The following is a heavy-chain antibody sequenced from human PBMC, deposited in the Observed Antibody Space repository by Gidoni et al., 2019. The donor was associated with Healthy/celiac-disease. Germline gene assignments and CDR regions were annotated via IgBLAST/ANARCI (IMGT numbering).Heavy chain of an antibody. D-gene: IGHD6-19*01. V-gene: IGHV3-11*01. J-gene: IGHJ6*02. Sequence: QVPLVESGGGLVKPGGSLRLPCAASGFPFSDYYMSWIRQAPGKVLGLVSYISSSCSTIYDADSVKGRFTISRDNAKNSLYLQMNSLRAEDTAVYYCAREEAVAGPLLHYYYGMDVWGQGTTVTVSS. CDR1: GFPFSDYY. CDR2: ISSSCSTI. CDR3: AREEAVAGPLLHYYYGMDV.